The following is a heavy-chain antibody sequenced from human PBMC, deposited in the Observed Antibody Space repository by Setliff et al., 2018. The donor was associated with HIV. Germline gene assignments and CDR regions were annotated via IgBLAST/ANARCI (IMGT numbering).Heavy chain of an antibody. V-gene: IGHV4-39*07. CDR2: INHSGST. D-gene: IGHD7-27*01. J-gene: IGHJ4*02. Sequence: KPSETLSLTCTVSGGSISSSSYYWGWICQPPGKGLEWTGSINHSGSTNYNPSLKSRVTISVDASKNQFSLKLSSVTAADTAVYYCAREPNWGFDYWGQGTLVTVSS. CDR1: GGSISSSSYY. CDR3: AREPNWGFDY.